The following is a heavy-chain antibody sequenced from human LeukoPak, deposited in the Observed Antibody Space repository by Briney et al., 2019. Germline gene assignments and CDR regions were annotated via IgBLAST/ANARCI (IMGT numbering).Heavy chain of an antibody. Sequence: ASVKVSCKASGYTFTGYYMHWVRQAPGQGLEWMGWINPNSGGTNYAQKFQGWVTMTRDTSISTAYMELSRLRSDDTAVYYCARRSASAPTYCSGGSCYASDLDYWGQGTLVTVSS. CDR3: ARRSASAPTYCSGGSCYASDLDY. V-gene: IGHV1-2*04. CDR1: GYTFTGYY. J-gene: IGHJ4*02. D-gene: IGHD2-15*01. CDR2: INPNSGGT.